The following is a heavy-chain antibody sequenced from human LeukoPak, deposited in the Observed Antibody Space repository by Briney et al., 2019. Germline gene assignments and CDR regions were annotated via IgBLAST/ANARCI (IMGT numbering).Heavy chain of an antibody. CDR2: ISSGSIYI. CDR3: ASQTPRRLPIAVADYFDY. J-gene: IGHJ4*02. Sequence: PGGSLRLSCAASGFTFSSYSMNWVRQAPGKGLEWVSFISSGSIYIYYADSMKGRFTISRDNAKNSLYLQMNSLRAEDTAVYYCASQTPRRLPIAVADYFDYWGQGTLVTVSS. V-gene: IGHV3-21*01. D-gene: IGHD6-19*01. CDR1: GFTFSSYS.